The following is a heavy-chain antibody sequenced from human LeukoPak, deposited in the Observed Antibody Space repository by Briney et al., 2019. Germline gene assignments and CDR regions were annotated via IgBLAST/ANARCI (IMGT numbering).Heavy chain of an antibody. J-gene: IGHJ4*02. Sequence: GASVKVSCKASGGTFSSYAISWVRQAPGQGLEWMGWINPNSGGTNYAQKFQGRVTMTRDTSISTAYMELSRLRSDDTAVYYCARVGTITGGVVIPDYFDYWGQGTLVTVSS. D-gene: IGHD3-3*01. CDR1: GGTFSSYA. V-gene: IGHV1-2*02. CDR2: INPNSGGT. CDR3: ARVGTITGGVVIPDYFDY.